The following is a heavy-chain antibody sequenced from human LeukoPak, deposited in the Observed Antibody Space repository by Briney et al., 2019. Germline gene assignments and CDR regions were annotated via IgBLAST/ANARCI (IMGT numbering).Heavy chain of an antibody. J-gene: IGHJ5*02. CDR1: GYTFTTYG. CDR2: ISAYNGNT. Sequence: GAPLKVSCKTSGYTFTTYGISWVRQAPGQGLEWVGWISAYNGNTDYAQKLQGRVTMTTDTSATTAYLELRSVRSDDTAVYYCATCYGWGRPIDGPWGQGTLVTVSS. D-gene: IGHD3-10*01. CDR3: ATCYGWGRPIDGP. V-gene: IGHV1-18*01.